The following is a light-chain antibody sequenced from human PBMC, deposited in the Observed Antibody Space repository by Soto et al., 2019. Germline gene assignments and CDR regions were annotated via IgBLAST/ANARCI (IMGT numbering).Light chain of an antibody. J-gene: IGKJ1*01. Sequence: EIVLTQSPGTLSLSPGERATLSCRASQSVSSSYLAWYQQKPGQAPRLLIYGASNRATGIPARFSGSGSGTGFTLTINSLAPEDFAIYYCHQRQSWPRTFGQGTKV. CDR3: HQRQSWPRT. V-gene: IGKV3-20*01. CDR2: GAS. CDR1: QSVSSSY.